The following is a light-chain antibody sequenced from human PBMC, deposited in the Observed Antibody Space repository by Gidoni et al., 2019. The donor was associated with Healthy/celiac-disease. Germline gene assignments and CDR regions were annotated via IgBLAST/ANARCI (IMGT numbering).Light chain of an antibody. J-gene: IGKJ4*01. CDR2: WAY. CDR1: QSVLYSSNNKNY. Sequence: DIVMTQSPASLAVSLGERATINCKSSQSVLYSSNNKNYLAWYQQKPGQPPKMLIYWAYTRESGVTDRVSDSGSGTDFTLTISSLQAEDGAVYYCQQYYSTFLTFGGGTKVEIK. V-gene: IGKV4-1*01. CDR3: QQYYSTFLT.